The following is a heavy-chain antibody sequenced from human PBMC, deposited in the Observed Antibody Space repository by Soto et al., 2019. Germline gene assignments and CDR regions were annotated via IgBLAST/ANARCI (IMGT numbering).Heavy chain of an antibody. CDR3: ARLSGSYNDRYFAY. CDR2: ISYSGST. Sequence: SETLSLTCTVSGGSISSYYWSWIRQPPGKGLEWIGYISYSGSTNYNPPLKSRLTISVDTSNNQFSLKVKSVTAADTAVYYCARLSGSYNDRYFAYWGQGTLVTVSS. CDR1: GGSISSYY. D-gene: IGHD1-26*01. J-gene: IGHJ4*02. V-gene: IGHV4-59*08.